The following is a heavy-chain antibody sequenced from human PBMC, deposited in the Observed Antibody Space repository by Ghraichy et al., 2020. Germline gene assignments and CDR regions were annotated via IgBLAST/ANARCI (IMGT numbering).Heavy chain of an antibody. V-gene: IGHV4-34*01. J-gene: IGHJ6*02. CDR2: INHSGST. CDR1: GGSFSGYY. CDR3: ARYTMIVVVTPYYYYGMDV. D-gene: IGHD3-22*01. Sequence: SETLSLTCAVYGGSFSGYYWSWIRQPPGKGLEWIGEINHSGSTNYNPSLKSRVTISVDTSKNQFSLKLSSVTAADTAVYYCARYTMIVVVTPYYYYGMDVWGQGTTVTVSS.